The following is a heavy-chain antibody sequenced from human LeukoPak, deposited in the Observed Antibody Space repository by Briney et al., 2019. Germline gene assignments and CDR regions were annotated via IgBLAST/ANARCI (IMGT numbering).Heavy chain of an antibody. CDR1: GYTFTYRY. Sequence: GASVKVSCKASGYTFTYRYLHWVRQAPGQALEWMGWITPFNGNTNYAQKFQDRVTITRDRSMSTAYMELSSLRSEDTAVYYCATIKQWLVMGAFDIWGQGTMVTVSS. D-gene: IGHD6-19*01. J-gene: IGHJ3*02. CDR3: ATIKQWLVMGAFDI. V-gene: IGHV1-45*02. CDR2: ITPFNGNT.